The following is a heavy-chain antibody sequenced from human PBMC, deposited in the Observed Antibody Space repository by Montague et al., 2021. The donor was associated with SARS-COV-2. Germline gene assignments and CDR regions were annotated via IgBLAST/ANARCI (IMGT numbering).Heavy chain of an antibody. CDR1: GFTFSSYA. D-gene: IGHD3-10*01. V-gene: IGHV3-30*04. Sequence: SLRLSCAASGFTFSSYAMHWVRQAPGKGLEWVAVISYDGSNKYYADSVKGRFTISRDNSKNTLYLQMNSLRAEDTAVYYCASLLLWFGEFRAFDYWGQGILVTVSS. CDR2: ISYDGSNK. J-gene: IGHJ4*02. CDR3: ASLLLWFGEFRAFDY.